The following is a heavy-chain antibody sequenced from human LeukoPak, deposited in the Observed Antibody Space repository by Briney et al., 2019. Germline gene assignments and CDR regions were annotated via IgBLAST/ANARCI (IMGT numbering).Heavy chain of an antibody. CDR1: GFTFSSYA. D-gene: IGHD6-19*01. J-gene: IGHJ4*02. Sequence: GGSLRLSCAASGFTFSSYAMHWVRQAPGKGLEGVAVISYDGSNKYYADSVKGRFTISRDNSKNTLYLQMSSLRAEDTAVYYCARDPTYSSALYYFDYWGQGTLVTVSS. V-gene: IGHV3-30*04. CDR3: ARDPTYSSALYYFDY. CDR2: ISYDGSNK.